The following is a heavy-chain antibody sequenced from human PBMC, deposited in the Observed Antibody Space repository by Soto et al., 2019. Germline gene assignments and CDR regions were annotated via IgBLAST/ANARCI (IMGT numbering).Heavy chain of an antibody. CDR3: ASLNCSSTSCYLGY. J-gene: IGHJ4*02. V-gene: IGHV4-61*05. CDR1: GGSVSSNSYY. Sequence: SETLSLTCTVSGGSVSSNSYYWGWVRQPPGKGLEWIGYIYYSGSTNYNPSLKSRVTISVDTSKNQFSLKLSSVTAADTAVYYCASLNCSSTSCYLGYWGQGTQVTVSS. CDR2: IYYSGST. D-gene: IGHD2-2*01.